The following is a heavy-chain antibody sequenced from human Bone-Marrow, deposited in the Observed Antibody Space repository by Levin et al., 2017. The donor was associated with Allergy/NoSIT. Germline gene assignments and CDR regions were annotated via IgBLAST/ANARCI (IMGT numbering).Heavy chain of an antibody. V-gene: IGHV3-9*01. CDR3: ARGRIGDILGYYFDS. CDR1: GFTFDDHA. Sequence: GGSLRLSCAASGFTFDDHAMYWVRQAPGKGLEWVSGINWNSGDIAYADSVKGRFTISSDNAKDSLSLQMNSLRPEDTALYYCARGRIGDILGYYFDSWGQGTLVTVSS. CDR2: INWNSGDI. D-gene: IGHD2-21*01. J-gene: IGHJ4*02.